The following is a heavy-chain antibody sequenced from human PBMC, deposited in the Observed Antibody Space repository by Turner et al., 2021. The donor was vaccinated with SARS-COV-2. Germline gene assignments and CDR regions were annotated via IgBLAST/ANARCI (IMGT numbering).Heavy chain of an antibody. CDR3: ARDVYGGNFEDY. CDR1: GFTFSTYW. V-gene: IGHV3-74*01. Sequence: EVQLVESGGGLVQPGGSLRLSCAVSGFTFSTYWMHWVRQAPGKGLGWVSRIDTDGSTTNYADSVKGRFTISRDNAKNTLYLQMNSLRAEDTAVYYCARDVYGGNFEDYWGQGTLVTVSS. CDR2: IDTDGSTT. J-gene: IGHJ4*02. D-gene: IGHD4-17*01.